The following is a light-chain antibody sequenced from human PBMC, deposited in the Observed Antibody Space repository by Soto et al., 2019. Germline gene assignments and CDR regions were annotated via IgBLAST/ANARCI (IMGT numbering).Light chain of an antibody. J-gene: IGKJ1*01. CDR1: QSVSNNY. CDR2: GAS. CDR3: QQYGSSGT. V-gene: IGKV3-20*01. Sequence: EIVLTQSPGTLSLSPGEIATLSCRASQSVSNNYLAWYQQKPGQAPRLLIYGASNRATGIPDRFSGSGSGTDFTLTISRLEPEDFAVYYCQQYGSSGTFGPGTKVEIK.